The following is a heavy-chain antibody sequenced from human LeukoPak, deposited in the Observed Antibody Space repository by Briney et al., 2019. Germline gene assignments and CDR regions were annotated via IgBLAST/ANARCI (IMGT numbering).Heavy chain of an antibody. J-gene: IGHJ1*01. CDR1: GFTFSSYS. CDR2: MTATSNTF. D-gene: IGHD3-22*01. Sequence: PGGSLRLSCEVSGFTFSSYSMSWVSQVPGKGLEWIAYMTATSNTFYYADSVKGRFTISRDNARNSLFLQMNSLTVEDTAVYYCARSLSGYAPLSPFWGRGTLVTVSS. V-gene: IGHV3-48*04. CDR3: ARSLSGYAPLSPF.